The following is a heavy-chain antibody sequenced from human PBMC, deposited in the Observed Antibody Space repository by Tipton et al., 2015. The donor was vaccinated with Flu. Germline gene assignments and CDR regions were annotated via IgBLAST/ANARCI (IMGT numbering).Heavy chain of an antibody. CDR2: IYYTGTT. CDR3: ASPRLGSCSSPSRSDY. Sequence: TLSLTCTVSSGSISSTGHFCAWIRQPPGKGLEWIGSIYYTGTTYYNPSLKSRVSISVNRSKNQFSLKLSSVTGADTAVYYCASPRLGSCSSPSRSDYWGQGTLVTVSS. V-gene: IGHV4-39*01. CDR1: SGSISSTGHF. J-gene: IGHJ4*02. D-gene: IGHD2-2*01.